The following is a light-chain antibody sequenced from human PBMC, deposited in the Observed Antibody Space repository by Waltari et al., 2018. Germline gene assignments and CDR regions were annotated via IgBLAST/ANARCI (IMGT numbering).Light chain of an antibody. CDR1: QSVSSN. CDR2: GAS. V-gene: IGKV3-15*01. Sequence: EIVMTQSPATLSVSPGERATLSCRASQSVSSNLAWYQQRPEQAPRPLIYGASTRPTGIPARFSGSGSGTEFTLTISSLQSEDFAVYYCQQYNNWPPYTFGQGTKLESK. J-gene: IGKJ2*01. CDR3: QQYNNWPPYT.